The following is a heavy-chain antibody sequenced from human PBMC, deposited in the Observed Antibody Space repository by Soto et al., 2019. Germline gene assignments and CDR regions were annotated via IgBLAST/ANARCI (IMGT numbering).Heavy chain of an antibody. CDR1: GGSISSYY. Sequence: SETLSLTCTVSGGSISSYYWSWIRQPPGKGLEWIGYIYYSGSTNYNPSLKSRVTISVDTSKNQFSLKLSSVTAADTAVYYCARLYGSGRASNWFDPWGQGTLVTVAS. D-gene: IGHD3-10*01. V-gene: IGHV4-59*08. CDR2: IYYSGST. CDR3: ARLYGSGRASNWFDP. J-gene: IGHJ5*02.